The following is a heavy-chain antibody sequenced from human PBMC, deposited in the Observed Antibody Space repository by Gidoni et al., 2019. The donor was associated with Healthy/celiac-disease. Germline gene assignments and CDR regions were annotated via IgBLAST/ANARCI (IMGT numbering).Heavy chain of an antibody. Sequence: QLQLQESGPGLVKPSETLSLTCTVSGGSIRSSSYYWGWIRQPPGKGLEWTGSIYYSGSTYYNPSLKSRVTISVDTSKNQFSLKLSSVTAADTAVYDCARQLERSDYWGQGTLVTVSS. D-gene: IGHD1-1*01. CDR3: ARQLERSDY. CDR2: IYYSGST. V-gene: IGHV4-39*01. J-gene: IGHJ4*02. CDR1: GGSIRSSSYY.